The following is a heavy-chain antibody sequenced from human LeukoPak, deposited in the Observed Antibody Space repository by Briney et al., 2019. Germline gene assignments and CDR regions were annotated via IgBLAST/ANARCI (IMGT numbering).Heavy chain of an antibody. CDR1: GGSFSGYY. CDR3: ARMYPLYYMDV. Sequence: PSETLSLTCAVYGGSFSGYYWSWIRQPPGKGLEWIGEINHSGSTNYNPSLKSRVTISVDTSKNQFSLQLSSVTAADTAVYYCARMYPLYYMDVWGKGTTVTVSS. CDR2: INHSGST. V-gene: IGHV4-34*01. D-gene: IGHD2-2*01. J-gene: IGHJ6*03.